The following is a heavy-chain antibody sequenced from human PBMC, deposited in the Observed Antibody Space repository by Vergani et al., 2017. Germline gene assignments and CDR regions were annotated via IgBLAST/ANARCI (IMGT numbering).Heavy chain of an antibody. J-gene: IGHJ4*02. D-gene: IGHD6-13*01. CDR3: TTIAAAGPLDY. CDR1: GFTFSDYY. V-gene: IGHV3-11*06. CDR2: ISSSSSYT. Sequence: VQLVESGGGLVQPGGSLRLSCAASGFTFSDYYMSWIRQAPGKGLEWVSYISSSSSYTNYADSVKGRFTISRDNAKNSLYLQMNSLRAEDTAVYYCTTIAAAGPLDYWGQGTLVTVSS.